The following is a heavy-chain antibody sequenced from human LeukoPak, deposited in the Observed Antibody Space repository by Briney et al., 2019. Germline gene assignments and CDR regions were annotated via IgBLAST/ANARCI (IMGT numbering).Heavy chain of an antibody. V-gene: IGHV1-2*02. CDR1: GYTFTDYY. CDR2: INPDSGGT. D-gene: IGHD2-21*02. J-gene: IGHJ3*02. CDR3: ARGVLLQGRGAFDI. Sequence: GASVKVSCKASGYTFTDYYMHWVRQAPGQGFEWMGWINPDSGGTNYAQKFQGRVTMTRDASISTAYMELSSLTYDDTAIYYCARGVLLQGRGAFDIWGQGSMVTVSS.